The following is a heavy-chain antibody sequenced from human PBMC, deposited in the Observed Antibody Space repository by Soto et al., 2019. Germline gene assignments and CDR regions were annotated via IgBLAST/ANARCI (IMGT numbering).Heavy chain of an antibody. V-gene: IGHV3-23*01. Sequence: PGGSLRLSCAASGFTFSSYAMSWVRQAPGKGLEWVSAISGSGGSTYYADSVKGRFTISRDNSKNTLYLQMNSLRAEDTAVYYCAEDQRYCSSTSCYDDAFDIWGQGTMVTVSS. CDR3: AEDQRYCSSTSCYDDAFDI. J-gene: IGHJ3*02. CDR1: GFTFSSYA. CDR2: ISGSGGST. D-gene: IGHD2-2*01.